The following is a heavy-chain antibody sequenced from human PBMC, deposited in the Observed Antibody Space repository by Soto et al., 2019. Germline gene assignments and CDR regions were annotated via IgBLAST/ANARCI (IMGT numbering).Heavy chain of an antibody. V-gene: IGHV4-30-2*01. CDR2: IYHSGST. CDR1: GGSISSGGYS. CDR3: ARGPPIGY. J-gene: IGHJ4*02. Sequence: QLQLQESGSGLVKPSQTLSLTCAVSGGSISSGGYSWSWIRQPPGKGLEWIGYIYHSGSTYYNPSHKSRVNIQLDRSKKQFSLKLSSVTAADTAEYYCARGPPIGYWGQGTLVTVSS.